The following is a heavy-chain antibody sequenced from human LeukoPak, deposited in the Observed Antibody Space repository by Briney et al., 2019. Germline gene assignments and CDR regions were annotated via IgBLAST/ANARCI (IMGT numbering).Heavy chain of an antibody. D-gene: IGHD3-22*01. CDR1: GFTFSSYG. CDR3: AKDHYYDSSNYYYGRPNLFDY. Sequence: GGSLRLSCAASGFTFSSYGMSWVRQAPGKGLEWVSAIGGSGGSTYYVDSVKGRFTISRDNPKKTLYLQMDSLRAEDTAVYYCAKDHYYDSSNYYYGRPNLFDYWGQGTLVTVSS. CDR2: IGGSGGST. V-gene: IGHV3-23*01. J-gene: IGHJ4*02.